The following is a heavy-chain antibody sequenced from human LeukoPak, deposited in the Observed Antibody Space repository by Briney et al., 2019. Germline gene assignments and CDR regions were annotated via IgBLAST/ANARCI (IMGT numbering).Heavy chain of an antibody. CDR2: IIPIFGTA. Sequence: GASVKVSCKASGGTFSNYAISWVRQAPGQGLEWMGGIIPIFGTANYAQKFQGRVTITADKSTSTAYMELTSLRSEDTAVYYCARNQRWRVRENWFDPWGQGTLVTVSS. CDR3: ARNQRWRVRENWFDP. V-gene: IGHV1-69*06. CDR1: GGTFSNYA. J-gene: IGHJ5*02. D-gene: IGHD6-19*01.